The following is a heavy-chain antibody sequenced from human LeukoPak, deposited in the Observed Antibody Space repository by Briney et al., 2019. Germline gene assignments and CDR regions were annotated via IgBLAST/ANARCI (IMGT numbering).Heavy chain of an antibody. Sequence: GGSLRLSCAASGFTVDSNYLSWVRQAPGEGLEWVSTIYTGGNTYYAASVKGRYTISRDFSKNTVFLHMNSLRAEDTAVYSCAKAVSSTWGSDYWGQGTLVTVSS. D-gene: IGHD6-13*01. CDR1: GFTVDSNY. CDR2: IYTGGNT. CDR3: AKAVSSTWGSDY. J-gene: IGHJ4*02. V-gene: IGHV3-53*01.